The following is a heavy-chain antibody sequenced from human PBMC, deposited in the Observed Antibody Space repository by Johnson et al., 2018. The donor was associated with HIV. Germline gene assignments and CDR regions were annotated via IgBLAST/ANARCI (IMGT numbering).Heavy chain of an antibody. CDR3: ARGKGWLDAFDI. CDR2: ISGSDT. CDR1: GFTFDDYA. Sequence: VQLVESGGVVVQPGGSLRLSCAASGFTFDDYAMHWVRQAPGKGLEWVSVISGSDTYYPGSVKGRFFISRDDSKNTLYLQMNSLRAGDTAVYYCARGKGWLDAFDIWGQGTMVTVSS. V-gene: IGHV3-43D*04. J-gene: IGHJ3*02. D-gene: IGHD3-22*01.